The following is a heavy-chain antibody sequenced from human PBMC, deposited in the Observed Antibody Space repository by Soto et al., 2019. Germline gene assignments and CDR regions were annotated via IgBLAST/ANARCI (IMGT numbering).Heavy chain of an antibody. J-gene: IGHJ1*01. V-gene: IGHV3-23*01. Sequence: SLRLSCAASGFTFSSYAMSWVRQAPGKGLEWVSAISGSGGSTYYADSVKGRFTISRDNSKNTLYLQMNSLRAEDTAVYYCAKEALVVPAARVYFQHWGQGTLVTVSS. D-gene: IGHD2-2*01. CDR2: ISGSGGST. CDR3: AKEALVVPAARVYFQH. CDR1: GFTFSSYA.